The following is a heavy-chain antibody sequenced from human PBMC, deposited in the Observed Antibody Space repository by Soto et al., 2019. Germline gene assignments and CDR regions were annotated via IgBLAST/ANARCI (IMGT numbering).Heavy chain of an antibody. Sequence: SETLSLTCTVSGCSISGSSYYWGWIRQPPGKGLEWIGSISYSGNTYNNPSLKSRVTISVDRSKNQLSLKLTSVTAADTAVYYCARTMLLGWFDPWGQGTLVTVSS. CDR2: ISYSGNT. V-gene: IGHV4-39*07. CDR3: ARTMLLGWFDP. CDR1: GCSISGSSYY. J-gene: IGHJ5*02. D-gene: IGHD2-15*01.